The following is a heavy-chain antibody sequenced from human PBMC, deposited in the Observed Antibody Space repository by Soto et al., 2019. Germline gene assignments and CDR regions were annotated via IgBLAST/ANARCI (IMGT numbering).Heavy chain of an antibody. J-gene: IGHJ4*02. CDR3: ARARIWPQYCNFDY. Sequence: GGSLRLSCAASGFTFSSYWMSWVRQAPGKGLEWAANIKQDGREKYYVDSMKGRFTISRDNAKNSLYLQMNSLRVEDTAVYYCARARIWPQYCNFDYWGQGILVTVSS. CDR1: GFTFSSYW. CDR2: IKQDGREK. D-gene: IGHD2-15*01. V-gene: IGHV3-7*05.